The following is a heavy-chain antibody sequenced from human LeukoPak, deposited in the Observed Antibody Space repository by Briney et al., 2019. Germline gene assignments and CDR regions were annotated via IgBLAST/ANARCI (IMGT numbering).Heavy chain of an antibody. D-gene: IGHD4-23*01. Sequence: SETLSLTCTVSGGSISSYYWSWIRQPPGRGLEWIGYIYYSGSTNYNPSLKSRVTISVDTSKNQFSLKPSSVTAADTAVYYCASYEVVTPGGGYFQHWGQGTLVTVSS. J-gene: IGHJ1*01. CDR2: IYYSGST. CDR1: GGSISSYY. CDR3: ASYEVVTPGGGYFQH. V-gene: IGHV4-59*01.